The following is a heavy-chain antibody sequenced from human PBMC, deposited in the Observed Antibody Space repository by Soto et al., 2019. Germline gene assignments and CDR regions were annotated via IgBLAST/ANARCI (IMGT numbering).Heavy chain of an antibody. D-gene: IGHD2-2*01. CDR2: MNPNSGNT. J-gene: IGHJ5*02. Sequence: QVQLVQSGAEVKKPGASVKVSCKASGYTFTSYDINWVRQATGQGLEWMGWMNPNSGNTGYAQKFQGRVTMTRNTSISTAYMELSSLRSEDTAEYYCARGLVSYCSSTSCYPNWFDPWGQGTLVTVSS. V-gene: IGHV1-8*01. CDR3: ARGLVSYCSSTSCYPNWFDP. CDR1: GYTFTSYD.